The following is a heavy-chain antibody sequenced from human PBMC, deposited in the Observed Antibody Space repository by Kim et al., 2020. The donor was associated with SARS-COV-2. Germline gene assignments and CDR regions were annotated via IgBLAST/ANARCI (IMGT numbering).Heavy chain of an antibody. D-gene: IGHD6-13*01. Sequence: DAVKGRLTNSRDNAKNSLYLQMNSLRAEDTALYYCAKDIIAAEPYDAVDIWGQGTMVTVSS. V-gene: IGHV3-9*01. CDR3: AKDIIAAEPYDAVDI. J-gene: IGHJ3*02.